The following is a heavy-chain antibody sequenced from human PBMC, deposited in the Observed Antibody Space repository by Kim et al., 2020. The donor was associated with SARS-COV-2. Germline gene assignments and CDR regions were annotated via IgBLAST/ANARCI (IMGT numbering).Heavy chain of an antibody. CDR3: AREGGATTGHDAFDI. D-gene: IGHD1-26*01. CDR2: IWYDGSNK. V-gene: IGHV3-33*01. J-gene: IGHJ3*02. Sequence: GGSLRLSCAASGFTFSSYGMHWVRQAPGKGLEWVAVIWYDGSNKYYADSVKGRFTISRDNSKNTLYLQMNSLRAEDTAVYYCAREGGATTGHDAFDIWGQGTMVTVSS. CDR1: GFTFSSYG.